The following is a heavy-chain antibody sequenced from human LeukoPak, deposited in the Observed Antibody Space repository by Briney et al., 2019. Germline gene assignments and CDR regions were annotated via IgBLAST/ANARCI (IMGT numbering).Heavy chain of an antibody. CDR2: IYTSGST. CDR3: ARDICSSTSCYAYYYYMDV. Sequence: SETLSLTCTVSGGSISSYYWSWIRQPAGKGLEWIGRIYTSGSTNYNPSLKSRVTMSVDTSKNQFSLKLSSVTAADTAVYYCARDICSSTSCYAYYYYMDVWGKGTAVTVSS. J-gene: IGHJ6*03. V-gene: IGHV4-4*07. D-gene: IGHD2-2*01. CDR1: GGSISSYY.